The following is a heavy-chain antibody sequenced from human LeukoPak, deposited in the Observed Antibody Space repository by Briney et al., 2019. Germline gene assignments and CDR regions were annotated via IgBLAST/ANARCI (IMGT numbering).Heavy chain of an antibody. J-gene: IGHJ5*02. CDR1: GYTFTSYG. CDR2: ISAYNGNT. Sequence: WASVKVSCKASGYTFTSYGISWVRQAPGQGLEWMGWISAYNGNTHYAQKFQGRVTMTRDMSTTTDYMELSSLRSEDTAVYYCARDNSVGDIAWWFDPWGQGTLVTVSS. V-gene: IGHV1-18*01. CDR3: ARDNSVGDIAWWFDP. D-gene: IGHD3-16*02.